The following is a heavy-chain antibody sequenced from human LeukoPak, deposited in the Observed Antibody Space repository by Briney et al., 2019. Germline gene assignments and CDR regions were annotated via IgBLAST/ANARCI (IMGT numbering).Heavy chain of an antibody. V-gene: IGHV4-30-2*01. D-gene: IGHD3-22*01. CDR1: GGSISSGGYS. CDR2: IYHSGST. J-gene: IGHJ5*02. CDR3: ARVRLGSWGSGYSPGFDP. Sequence: PSQTLSLTCAVSGGSISSGGYSWSWIRQPPGKGLEWIGYIYHSGSTYYNPSLKSRVTISVDRSKNQFSLKLSSVTAADTAVYYCARVRLGSWGSGYSPGFDPWGQGTLVTVSS.